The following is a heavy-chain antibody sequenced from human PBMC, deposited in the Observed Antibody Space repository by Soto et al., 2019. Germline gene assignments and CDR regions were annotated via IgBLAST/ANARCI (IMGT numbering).Heavy chain of an antibody. CDR3: ARADRLYYFDY. CDR2: IIPILGIA. Sequence: SVKVSCKASGGTFSSYTISWVRQAPGQGLEWMGRIIPILGIANYAQKFQGRVTITADKSTSTAYMELSSLRSEDTAVYYCARADRLYYFDYWGQGTLVTVAS. CDR1: GGTFSSYT. J-gene: IGHJ4*02. D-gene: IGHD3-10*01. V-gene: IGHV1-69*02.